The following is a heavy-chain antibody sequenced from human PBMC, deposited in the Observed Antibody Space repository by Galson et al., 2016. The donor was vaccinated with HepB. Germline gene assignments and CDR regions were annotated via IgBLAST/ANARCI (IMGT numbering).Heavy chain of an antibody. V-gene: IGHV3-30-3*01. CDR1: GFTFSSYG. D-gene: IGHD3-22*01. CDR2: ISADGSNY. Sequence: SLRLSCAASGFTFSSYGIHWVRQAPGKGLEWVAVISADGSNYYYADSVKGRFTISRDNSKNTLYLQMNSLTTEDTAVYCCAVSYHSSCYFGDWYFDLWGRGTLVTVSS. CDR3: AVSYHSSCYFGDWYFDL. J-gene: IGHJ2*01.